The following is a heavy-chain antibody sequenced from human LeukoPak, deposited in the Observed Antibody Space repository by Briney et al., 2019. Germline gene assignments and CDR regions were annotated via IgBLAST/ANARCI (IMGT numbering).Heavy chain of an antibody. V-gene: IGHV3-23*01. CDR1: GFTFSSYA. CDR2: ISGSGGST. J-gene: IGHJ5*02. D-gene: IGHD3-22*01. Sequence: GGSLRLSCAASGFTFSSYAMSCVRHAPGKGLEWVSAISGSGGSTYYADSVKGRFTISRDNSKNTLYLQMNSLRAEDTAVYYCARDRDYYDSSGYYGWFDPWGQGTLVTVSS. CDR3: ARDRDYYDSSGYYGWFDP.